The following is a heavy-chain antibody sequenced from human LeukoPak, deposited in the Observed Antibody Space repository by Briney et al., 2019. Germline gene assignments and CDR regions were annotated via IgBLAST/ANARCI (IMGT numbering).Heavy chain of an antibody. J-gene: IGHJ4*02. CDR3: ARVSYGDSLDY. CDR2: IYSGGST. CDR1: GFTVSSNY. Sequence: GGSLRLSCAASGFTVSSNYTSWVRQAPGKGLEWVSVIYSGGSTYYADSVKGRFTISRDNSKNTLYLQMNSLRAEDTAVYYCARVSYGDSLDYWGQGTLVTVSS. V-gene: IGHV3-53*01. D-gene: IGHD4-17*01.